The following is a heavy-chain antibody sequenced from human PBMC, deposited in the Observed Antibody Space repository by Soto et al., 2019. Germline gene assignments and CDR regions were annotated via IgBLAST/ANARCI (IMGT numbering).Heavy chain of an antibody. CDR1: GFTFSSYS. Sequence: EVQLVESGGGLVKPGGSLRLSCAASGFTFSSYSMNWVRQAPGKGLEWVSSISSSSSYIYYADSVKGRFTISRDNAKNPLYLQMNSLRAEDTAVYYCARVYGYYYYYGMDVWGQGTTVTVSS. CDR2: ISSSSSYI. CDR3: ARVYGYYYYYGMDV. V-gene: IGHV3-21*01. J-gene: IGHJ6*02. D-gene: IGHD2-8*01.